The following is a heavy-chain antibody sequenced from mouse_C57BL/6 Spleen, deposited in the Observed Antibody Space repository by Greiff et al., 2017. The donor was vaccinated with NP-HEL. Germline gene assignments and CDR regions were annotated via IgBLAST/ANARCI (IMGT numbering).Heavy chain of an antibody. D-gene: IGHD1-1*01. CDR3: ARAFIYFDY. Sequence: EVHLVESEGGLVQPGSSMKLSCTASGFTFSDYYMAWVRQVPEKGLEWVANINYDGSSTYYLDSLKSRFFISRDNAKNILYLQMSSLKSEATATYYCARAFIYFDYWGQGTTLTVSS. CDR2: INYDGSST. CDR1: GFTFSDYY. V-gene: IGHV5-16*01. J-gene: IGHJ2*01.